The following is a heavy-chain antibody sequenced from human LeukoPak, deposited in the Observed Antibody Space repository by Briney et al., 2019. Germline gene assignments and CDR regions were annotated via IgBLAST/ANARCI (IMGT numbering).Heavy chain of an antibody. CDR2: INPNSGGT. Sequence: ASVKVSCKASGYTFTGYYMHWVRQAPGQGLEWMGWINPNSGGTNYAQKFQGRVTMTRDTSISTAYMELSRLRSDDTAVYYCARTPYDDYYYYMDVWGKGTTVTVSS. D-gene: IGHD3-22*01. CDR1: GYTFTGYY. CDR3: ARTPYDDYYYYMDV. J-gene: IGHJ6*03. V-gene: IGHV1-2*02.